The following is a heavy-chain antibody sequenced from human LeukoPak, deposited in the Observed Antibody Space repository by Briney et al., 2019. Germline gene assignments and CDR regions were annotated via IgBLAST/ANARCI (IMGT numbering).Heavy chain of an antibody. CDR3: AKMFYSGSYLGFDY. CDR2: ISGGGST. J-gene: IGHJ4*02. CDR1: GFTFSSYD. Sequence: GGSLRLSCAASGFTFSSYDMSWVRQAPGKGLEWVSSISGGGSTYYADSVKGRFTISRDNSKTTLYLQMNSLRAEDTAVYYCAKMFYSGSYLGFDYWGQGTLVTVSS. V-gene: IGHV3-23*01. D-gene: IGHD1-26*01.